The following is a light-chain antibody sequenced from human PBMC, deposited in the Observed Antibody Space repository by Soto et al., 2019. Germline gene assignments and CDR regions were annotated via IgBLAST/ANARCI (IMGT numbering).Light chain of an antibody. CDR2: GAS. J-gene: IGKJ4*01. Sequence: IVLTQSPGTLPLSPGERATLSGGASRTVGNNFLAWYQEKPGRGPRLLIYGASTRATGVPDRFSGSGSGTDFTLTISRLDPEDFAVYYCRQYGRSLEFAVGGGTKVEIK. V-gene: IGKV3-20*01. CDR3: RQYGRSLEFA. CDR1: RTVGNNF.